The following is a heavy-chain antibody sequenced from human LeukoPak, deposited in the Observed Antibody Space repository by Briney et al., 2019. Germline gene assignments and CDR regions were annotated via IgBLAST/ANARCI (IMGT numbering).Heavy chain of an antibody. CDR3: AKGMDIVATDSFDY. Sequence: GGSLRLSCAASGFPFSSYGMHWVRQAPGKGLDWVAVISSDGSNKYYADSVKGRFTISRDNSKDTLSLQMNSLRPEDTAVYYCAKGMDIVATDSFDYWGQGTLVTVSS. CDR2: ISSDGSNK. J-gene: IGHJ4*02. D-gene: IGHD5-12*01. CDR1: GFPFSSYG. V-gene: IGHV3-30*18.